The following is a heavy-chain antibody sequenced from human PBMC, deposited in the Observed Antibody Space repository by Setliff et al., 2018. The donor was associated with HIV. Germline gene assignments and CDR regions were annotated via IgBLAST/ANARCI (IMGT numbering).Heavy chain of an antibody. D-gene: IGHD3-10*01. Sequence: PSETLSLTCTVSGDSISSTSFYWGWIRQSPGKGLEWIGYIYYSGSTNYNPSLKSRVTISVDTSKNQFSLKLSTVTAADPAVYYCARGAELLWFGELHNIPYFDYWGQGTLVTV. CDR2: IYYSGST. V-gene: IGHV4-61*05. J-gene: IGHJ4*02. CDR3: ARGAELLWFGELHNIPYFDY. CDR1: GDSISSTSFY.